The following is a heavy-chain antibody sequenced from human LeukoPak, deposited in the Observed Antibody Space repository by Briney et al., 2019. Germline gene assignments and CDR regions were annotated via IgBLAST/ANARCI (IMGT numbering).Heavy chain of an antibody. J-gene: IGHJ4*02. CDR1: VYTLTRYD. CDR2: MNPNRGNT. Sequence: ASVKVSCKASVYTLTRYDINWVRQATGQGLEWMGWMNPNRGNTGYAQKFQGRVTMTRNTSISTAYMELSSLRSDDTAVYYCARAEAGSYYDILTGYSRPFDSWGQGTLVTVSS. D-gene: IGHD3-9*01. CDR3: ARAEAGSYYDILTGYSRPFDS. V-gene: IGHV1-8*01.